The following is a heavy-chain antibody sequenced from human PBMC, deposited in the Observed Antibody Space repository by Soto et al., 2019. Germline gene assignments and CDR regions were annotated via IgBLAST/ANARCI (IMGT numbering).Heavy chain of an antibody. CDR2: IFPGDSDT. V-gene: IGHV5-51*01. D-gene: IGHD6-6*01. CDR3: ARRVAAQPYFDF. CDR1: GYIFANDW. Sequence: GESLKISCKGSGYIFANDWIAWVGQMLGKGLEWMGIIFPGDSDTRYSLSFQGQVTISADKSINTAYLQLSSLQASDTAVYYCARRVAAQPYFDFWGQGALVTVSS. J-gene: IGHJ4*02.